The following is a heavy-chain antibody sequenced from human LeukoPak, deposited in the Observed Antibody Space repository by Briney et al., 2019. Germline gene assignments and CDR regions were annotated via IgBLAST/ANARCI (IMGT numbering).Heavy chain of an antibody. Sequence: SGGSLRLSCAASGFTFDDYAMHWVRQAPGKGLEWVSGISWNSGSIGYADSVKGRFTISRDNAKNSLYLQMNSLRAEDMALYYRAKGRSSRGSAFDIWGQGTMVTVSS. D-gene: IGHD6-13*01. CDR3: AKGRSSRGSAFDI. J-gene: IGHJ3*02. V-gene: IGHV3-9*03. CDR2: ISWNSGSI. CDR1: GFTFDDYA.